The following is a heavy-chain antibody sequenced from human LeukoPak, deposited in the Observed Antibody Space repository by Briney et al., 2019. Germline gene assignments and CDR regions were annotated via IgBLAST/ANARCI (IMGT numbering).Heavy chain of an antibody. Sequence: GRSLRLSCAASGFTFSSYGMHWVRQAPGKGLEWVAVISYDGSNKYYADSVKGRFTISRDNSKNTLYLQMNSLRAEDTAVYYCAKAAGGDYGDYGWFGPWGQGTLVTVSS. CDR1: GFTFSSYG. J-gene: IGHJ5*02. CDR3: AKAAGGDYGDYGWFGP. D-gene: IGHD4-17*01. CDR2: ISYDGSNK. V-gene: IGHV3-30*18.